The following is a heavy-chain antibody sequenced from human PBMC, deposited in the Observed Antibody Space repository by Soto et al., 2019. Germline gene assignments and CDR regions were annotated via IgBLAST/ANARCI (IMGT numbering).Heavy chain of an antibody. J-gene: IGHJ4*02. CDR2: INWNAGSI. V-gene: IGHV3-9*01. D-gene: IGHD5-18*01. CDR3: AKALSGYTYGPFDY. Sequence: GGSLRRSXAASGFTFYDYAMHWVRQAPGKGLEWVSVINWNAGSIGYADSVRGRFTISKDIAKNSLYLQMNSLRAEDTALYYCAKALSGYTYGPFDYWGRGTLVTVSS. CDR1: GFTFYDYA.